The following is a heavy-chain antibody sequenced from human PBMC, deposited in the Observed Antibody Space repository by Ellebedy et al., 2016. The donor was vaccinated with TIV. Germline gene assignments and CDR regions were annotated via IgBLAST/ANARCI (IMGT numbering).Heavy chain of an antibody. CDR2: ISSSSSYI. V-gene: IGHV3-21*01. CDR3: ARDGKEDAGRDIVVVLAARYYYGMDV. Sequence: PGGSLRLSCAASRFTFSSYSMNWVRQAPGKGLEWVSSISSSSSYIYYADSVKGRFTISRDNAKNSLYLQMNSLRAEDTAVYYCARDGKEDAGRDIVVVLAARYYYGMDVWGQGTTVTVSS. J-gene: IGHJ6*02. CDR1: RFTFSSYS. D-gene: IGHD2-15*01.